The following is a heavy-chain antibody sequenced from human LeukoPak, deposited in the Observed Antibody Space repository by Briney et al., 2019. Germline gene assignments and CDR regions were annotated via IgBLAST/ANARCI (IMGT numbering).Heavy chain of an antibody. J-gene: IGHJ4*02. Sequence: PGGSLRLSCAASGFTFSRYGMHWVRQAPGKGLEWVALISHDGSDKYFAASLKGRFTISRDNSKNTLYLQMNSLRTEDTAVFYCASRSGFYFDYWGQGTLVTVSS. CDR2: ISHDGSDK. D-gene: IGHD3-3*01. V-gene: IGHV3-30*03. CDR3: ASRSGFYFDY. CDR1: GFTFSRYG.